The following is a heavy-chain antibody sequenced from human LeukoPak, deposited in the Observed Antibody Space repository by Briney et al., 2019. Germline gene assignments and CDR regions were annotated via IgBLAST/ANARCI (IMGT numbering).Heavy chain of an antibody. V-gene: IGHV4-4*07. J-gene: IGHJ4*02. D-gene: IGHD6-13*01. CDR3: ARHRGPGIAALDY. Sequence: SETLSLTCTVSGDSISTYYWSWIRQPAGKGLEWIGRITTTGNTNYNPTLKSRLTMSLDTSKNQFSLKLTSVTAADTAVYYCARHRGPGIAALDYWGQGTLVTVSS. CDR2: ITTTGNT. CDR1: GDSISTYY.